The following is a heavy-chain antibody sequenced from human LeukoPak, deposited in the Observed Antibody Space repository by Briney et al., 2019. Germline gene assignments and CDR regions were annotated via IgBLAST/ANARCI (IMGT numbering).Heavy chain of an antibody. Sequence: QPGRSLRLSCAASGFTFSSYAMHWVRQAPGKGLEWVAVISYDGSNKYYADSVKGRFTISRDNSKNTLYLQMNSLRAEDTAVYYCARDNDGCYYYYYGMDVWGQGTTVTVSS. V-gene: IGHV3-30-3*01. D-gene: IGHD5-24*01. CDR1: GFTFSSYA. J-gene: IGHJ6*02. CDR2: ISYDGSNK. CDR3: ARDNDGCYYYYYGMDV.